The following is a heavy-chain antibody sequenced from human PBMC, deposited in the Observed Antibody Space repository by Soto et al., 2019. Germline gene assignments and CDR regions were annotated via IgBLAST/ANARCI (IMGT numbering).Heavy chain of an antibody. Sequence: GGSLRLSCAASGFTFSSYAMSWVRQAPGKGLEWVSAISGSGGSTYYADSVKGRFTISRDNSKNTLYLQMNSLRAEDTAVYYCAKALLADRPIHSYYYGMDVWGQGTTVTVSS. CDR3: AKALLADRPIHSYYYGMDV. CDR1: GFTFSSYA. D-gene: IGHD6-6*01. CDR2: ISGSGGST. J-gene: IGHJ6*02. V-gene: IGHV3-23*01.